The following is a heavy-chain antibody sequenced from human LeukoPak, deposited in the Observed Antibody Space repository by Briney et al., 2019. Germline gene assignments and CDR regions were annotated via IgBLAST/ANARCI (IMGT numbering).Heavy chain of an antibody. D-gene: IGHD4-17*01. CDR1: GGSIRSSYYY. J-gene: IGHJ4*02. V-gene: IGHV4-39*01. Sequence: PSETLSLTCTVSGGSIRSSYYYWGWIRQPPGKGLEWIGSIYDSGSTYYNPSLKSRVTISVDTSKNQFSLKLNSVTAADTAVYYCARQDDGDYDYWGQGTLVTVSS. CDR2: IYDSGST. CDR3: ARQDDGDYDY.